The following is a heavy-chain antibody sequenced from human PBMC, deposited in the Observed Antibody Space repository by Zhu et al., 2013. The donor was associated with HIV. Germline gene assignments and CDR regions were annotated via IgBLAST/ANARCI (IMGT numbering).Heavy chain of an antibody. J-gene: IGHJ5*02. V-gene: IGHV1-69*06. CDR2: IIPIFGTA. Sequence: QVQLVQSGAEVKKPGSSVKVSCKASGGTFSSYAISWVRQAPGQGLEWMGGIIPIFGTANYAQKFQGRVTITADKSTSTAYMELSSLRSEDTAVYYCAREGRGYYDSSGYVVSWFDPWGQGTLVTVSS. D-gene: IGHD3-22*01. CDR1: GGTFSSYA. CDR3: AREGRGYYDSSGYVVSWFDP.